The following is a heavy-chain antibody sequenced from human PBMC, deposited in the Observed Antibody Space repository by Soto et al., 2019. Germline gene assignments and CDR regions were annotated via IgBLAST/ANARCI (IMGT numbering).Heavy chain of an antibody. CDR3: VREDGVVGASSAFDS. Sequence: GGTLRLSCFASGFALTTYTMNWVRQGPGTGLEWVSSINGRSNYKYYSDSVKGRFTVSRDNAQNSLFLQMSRLGPEDTAVYYCVREDGVVGASSAFDSWGQGTLVTVSS. CDR1: GFALTTYT. J-gene: IGHJ4*02. D-gene: IGHD1-26*01. V-gene: IGHV3-21*01. CDR2: INGRSNYK.